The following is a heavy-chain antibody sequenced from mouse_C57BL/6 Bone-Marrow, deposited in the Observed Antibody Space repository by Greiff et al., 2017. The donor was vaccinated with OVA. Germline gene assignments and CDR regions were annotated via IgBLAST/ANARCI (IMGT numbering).Heavy chain of an antibody. CDR2: ISNGGGST. Sequence: EVHLVESGGGLVQPGGSLKLSCAASGFTFSDYYMYWVRQTPEKRLEWVAYISNGGGSTYYPDTVKGRFTISRDNAKNTLYLQMSRLKSEDTAMYYCARLYSTYFDYWGQGTTLTVSS. V-gene: IGHV5-12*01. CDR1: GFTFSDYY. D-gene: IGHD2-5*01. J-gene: IGHJ2*01. CDR3: ARLYSTYFDY.